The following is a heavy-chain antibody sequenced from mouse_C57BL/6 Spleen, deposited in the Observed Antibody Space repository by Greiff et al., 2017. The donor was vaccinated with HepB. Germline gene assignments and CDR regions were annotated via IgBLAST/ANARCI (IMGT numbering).Heavy chain of an antibody. J-gene: IGHJ3*01. Sequence: VQLQQSGPVLVKPGASVKMSCKASGYTFTDYYMNWVKQSHGKSLEWIGVINPYNGGTSYNQKFKGKATLTVDKSSSTAYMELNSLTSEDSAVYYCAKGTGTHAYWGQGTLVTVSA. CDR2: INPYNGGT. D-gene: IGHD4-1*01. V-gene: IGHV1-19*01. CDR3: AKGTGTHAY. CDR1: GYTFTDYY.